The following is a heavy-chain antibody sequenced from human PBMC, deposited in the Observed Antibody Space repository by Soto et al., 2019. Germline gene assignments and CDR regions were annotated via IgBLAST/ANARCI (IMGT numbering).Heavy chain of an antibody. V-gene: IGHV3-74*01. J-gene: IGHJ4*02. D-gene: IGHD7-27*01. CDR1: GFTFSSYW. Sequence: GSLRLSCAASGFTFSSYWMHWVRQAPGKGLVWVSRINSDGSSTSYADSVKGRFTISRDNAKNTLYLQMNSLRAEDTAVYYCARSVNWGAHDYWGQGTLVTVSS. CDR2: INSDGSST. CDR3: ARSVNWGAHDY.